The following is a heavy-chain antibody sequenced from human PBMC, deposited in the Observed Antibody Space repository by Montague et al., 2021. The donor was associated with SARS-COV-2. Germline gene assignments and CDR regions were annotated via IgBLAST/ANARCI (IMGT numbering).Heavy chain of an antibody. D-gene: IGHD5-24*01. Sequence: SETLSLTCTVSGGSISSYYWCWIRQRPGKGLDWIGYIYYSGSTNYNPSLKSRVTISVDTSKNKFSLTLSSVTAAAPAVYYCARVVPSGLQIDPYFDYWGQGTLVTVSS. CDR1: GGSISSYY. CDR2: IYYSGST. V-gene: IGHV4-59*01. J-gene: IGHJ4*02. CDR3: ARVVPSGLQIDPYFDY.